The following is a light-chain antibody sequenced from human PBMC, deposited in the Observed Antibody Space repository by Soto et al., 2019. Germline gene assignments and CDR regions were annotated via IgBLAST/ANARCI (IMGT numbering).Light chain of an antibody. J-gene: IGKJ1*01. CDR3: QQSYSTPWT. V-gene: IGKV3-15*01. CDR2: AAS. Sequence: EIVMTQSPATLSLSPGERATLSCRASQNVGSKLAWYQHKPGQAPRFLIYAASTRAAGIPDRFSGSGSGTDFTLTISSLQPEDFATYYCQQSYSTPWTFGQGTKVDIK. CDR1: QNVGSK.